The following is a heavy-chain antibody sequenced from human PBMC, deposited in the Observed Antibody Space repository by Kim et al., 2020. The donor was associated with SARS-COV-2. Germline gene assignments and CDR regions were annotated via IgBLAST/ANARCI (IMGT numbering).Heavy chain of an antibody. CDR2: ISYDGTNK. D-gene: IGHD6-13*01. V-gene: IGHV3-30*04. CDR3: ARKLTTSSWSYYSEY. J-gene: IGHJ1*01. Sequence: GGSLRLYCAASGFSFSNYAMFWVRQAPGKGLEWVALISYDGTNKDYADSVKGRFTISRDNSKSTLYLQMNSLRVADTAVYFCARKLTTSSWSYYSEY. CDR1: GFSFSNYA.